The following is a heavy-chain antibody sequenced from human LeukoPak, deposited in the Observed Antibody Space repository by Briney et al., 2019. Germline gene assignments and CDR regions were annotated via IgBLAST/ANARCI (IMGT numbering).Heavy chain of an antibody. CDR3: ARDLIDTAMVTLMDY. CDR2: ISGSGDRT. V-gene: IGHV3-23*01. CDR1: GFTFSNYA. J-gene: IGHJ4*02. D-gene: IGHD5-18*01. Sequence: GGSLRLSCAASGFTFSNYAMTWVRQAPGKGLEWVSGISGSGDRTYYADSVKGRFTISRDNSKNTLYLQMNSLRAEDTAVYYCARDLIDTAMVTLMDYWGQGTLVTVSS.